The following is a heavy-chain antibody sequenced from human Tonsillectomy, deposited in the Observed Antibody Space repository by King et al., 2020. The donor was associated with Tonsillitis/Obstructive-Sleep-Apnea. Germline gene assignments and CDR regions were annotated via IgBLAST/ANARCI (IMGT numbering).Heavy chain of an antibody. V-gene: IGHV3-66*01. CDR3: ARTGSGCSAPTYYYYMDV. D-gene: IGHD3-10*01. Sequence: VQLVESGGGLVQPGGSLRLSCAASGFTVSSNYMSWVRQAPGKGLEWVSVIYSGGSTYYADSVKARFTISRNNSKNTLYLQMNSLRAEDTAVYYCARTGSGCSAPTYYYYMDVCGKGTPCTVSS. CDR1: GFTVSSNY. CDR2: IYSGGST. J-gene: IGHJ6*03.